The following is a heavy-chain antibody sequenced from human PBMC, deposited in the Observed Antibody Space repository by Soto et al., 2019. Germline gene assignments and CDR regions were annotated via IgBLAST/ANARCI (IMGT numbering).Heavy chain of an antibody. V-gene: IGHV6-1*01. D-gene: IGHD6-13*01. Sequence: QVQLQQSGPGLVKPSQTLSLTCAISGDSVSSNSVVWNWIRQSPSGGLECLGRTYYRSRWYSEYAISVQTRVTVNADTSKNPVCLQLDSVAPDDTAVYYCARLIGNSWVDYWGQGTLVTVSS. J-gene: IGHJ4*02. CDR2: TYYRSRWYS. CDR3: ARLIGNSWVDY. CDR1: GDSVSSNSVV.